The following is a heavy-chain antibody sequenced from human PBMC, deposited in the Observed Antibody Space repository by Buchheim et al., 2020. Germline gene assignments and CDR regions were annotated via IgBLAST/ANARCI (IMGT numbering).Heavy chain of an antibody. Sequence: PLVESGGGLVQPGGSLRLSCAASGFTLSSCAMSWVRQAPGKGLEWVSGISGSGDSAYYTDSVKGRFTISRDSSKNPMYLQMNSLRAEDTAIYYCAKDLWQWVSAPDYWGQGTL. J-gene: IGHJ4*02. D-gene: IGHD6-19*01. V-gene: IGHV3-23*04. CDR3: AKDLWQWVSAPDY. CDR1: GFTLSSCA. CDR2: ISGSGDSA.